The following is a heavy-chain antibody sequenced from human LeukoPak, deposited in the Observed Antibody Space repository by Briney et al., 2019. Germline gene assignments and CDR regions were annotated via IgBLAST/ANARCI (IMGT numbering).Heavy chain of an antibody. CDR1: GGSFSGYY. V-gene: IGHV4-34*01. D-gene: IGHD1-26*01. J-gene: IGHJ4*02. Sequence: PSETLSLTCAVYGGSFSGYYWSWIRQPPGKGLEWIGEINHSGSTNYNPSLKSRVTISVDTSKNQFSLKLSSVTAADTAVYYCARMGELPVDYWGQGTLVTVSS. CDR2: INHSGST. CDR3: ARMGELPVDY.